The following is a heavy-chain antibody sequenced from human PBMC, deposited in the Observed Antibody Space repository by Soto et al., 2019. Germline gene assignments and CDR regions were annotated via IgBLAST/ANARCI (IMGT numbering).Heavy chain of an antibody. Sequence: PGESLKISCKGSGYSFTSYWIGWVRQMPGKGLEWMGIIYPGDSDTRYSPSFQGQVTISADKSISTAYLQWSSLKASDTAMYYCARHLSDSSGYYYYYYGMDVWGQGTTVTVS. CDR3: ARHLSDSSGYYYYYYGMDV. CDR2: IYPGDSDT. V-gene: IGHV5-51*01. CDR1: GYSFTSYW. D-gene: IGHD3-22*01. J-gene: IGHJ6*02.